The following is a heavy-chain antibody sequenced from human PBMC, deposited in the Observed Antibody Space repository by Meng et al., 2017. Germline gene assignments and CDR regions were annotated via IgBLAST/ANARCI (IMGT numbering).Heavy chain of an antibody. J-gene: IGHJ3*02. D-gene: IGHD3-10*01. CDR3: TRQSQGLWFGELLASDAFDI. CDR1: GFTFSGSA. Sequence: GESLKISCAASGFTFSGSAMHWVRQASGKGLEWVGRIRNKANSYATAYAASVKGRFTISRDDSKNTAYLQMNSLKTEDTAVYYCTRQSQGLWFGELLASDAFDIWGQGTMVTVSS. CDR2: IRNKANSYAT. V-gene: IGHV3-73*01.